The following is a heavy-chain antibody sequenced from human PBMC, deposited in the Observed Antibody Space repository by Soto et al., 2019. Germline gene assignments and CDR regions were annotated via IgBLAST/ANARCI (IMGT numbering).Heavy chain of an antibody. Sequence: PSETLSLTCAVYGGSFSGYYWSWIRQPPGKGLEWIGRIFSSGSTSFNPSLESRVAMSVDTSKNHFSLNLSSVTAADMAVYYCAREGSYSAYNFAHGIQLWSFDFWGQGXLVTVSS. D-gene: IGHD5-12*01. CDR2: IFSSGST. V-gene: IGHV4-59*10. CDR3: AREGSYSAYNFAHGIQLWSFDF. CDR1: GGSFSGYY. J-gene: IGHJ4*02.